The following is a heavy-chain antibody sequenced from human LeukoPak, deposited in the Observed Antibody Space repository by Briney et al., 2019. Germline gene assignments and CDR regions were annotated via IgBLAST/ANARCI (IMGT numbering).Heavy chain of an antibody. J-gene: IGHJ6*03. CDR3: ARDVDTDYYYYYMDV. CDR2: IIPIFGTA. V-gene: IGHV1-69*13. CDR1: GGTFSSYA. Sequence: ASVKVSCKASGGTFSSYAISWVRQAPGQGLEWMGGIIPIFGTANYAQKFQGRVTITADESTSTAYTELSSLRSEDTAVYYCARDVDTDYYYYYMDVWGKGTTVTVSS. D-gene: IGHD5-18*01.